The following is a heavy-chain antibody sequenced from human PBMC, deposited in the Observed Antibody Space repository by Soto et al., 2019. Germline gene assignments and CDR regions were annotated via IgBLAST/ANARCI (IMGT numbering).Heavy chain of an antibody. CDR3: ARALPYYYDSSGYWGVRYFDY. J-gene: IGHJ4*02. V-gene: IGHV4-59*01. CDR2: IYYSGST. CDR1: GGSISSYY. D-gene: IGHD3-22*01. Sequence: PSETLSLTCTVSGGSISSYYWSWIRQPPGRGLEWIGYIYYSGSTNYNPSLKSRVTISVDTSKNQFSLKLSSVTAADTAVYYCARALPYYYDSSGYWGVRYFDYWGQGTLVTVS.